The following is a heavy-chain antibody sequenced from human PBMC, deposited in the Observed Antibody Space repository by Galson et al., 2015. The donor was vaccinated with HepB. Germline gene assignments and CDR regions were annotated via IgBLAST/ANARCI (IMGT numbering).Heavy chain of an antibody. J-gene: IGHJ4*02. CDR2: ITSSSTYT. V-gene: IGHV3-11*06. D-gene: IGHD6-13*01. Sequence: SLRLSCAASGFTFRDDYMSWIRQAPGKGLEWVSYITSSSTYTNYADSVKGRFTISRDNAKNSLYLQMNSLRGEDTAVYYYARLDSSWFFDFWGQGSLVTVSS. CDR1: GFTFRDDY. CDR3: ARLDSSWFFDF.